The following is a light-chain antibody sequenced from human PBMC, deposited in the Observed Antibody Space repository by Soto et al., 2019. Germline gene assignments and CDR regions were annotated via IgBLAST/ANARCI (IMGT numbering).Light chain of an antibody. J-gene: IGKJ1*01. CDR1: QSVSSN. CDR3: QQYNNWPRT. CDR2: GAS. Sequence: EIVMTQSPATLSVSPGERATLSCRASQSVSSNLAWYQQKPGQAPRLLIYGASTRATGIPARFNCSGSGTEFTLTISSLQSEDFAVYYCQQYNNWPRTFGQGTKVEIK. V-gene: IGKV3-15*01.